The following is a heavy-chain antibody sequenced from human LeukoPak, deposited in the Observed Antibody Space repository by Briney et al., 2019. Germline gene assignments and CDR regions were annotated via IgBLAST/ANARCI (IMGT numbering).Heavy chain of an antibody. V-gene: IGHV3-23*01. D-gene: IGHD2-8*02. CDR2: ISGSGNNI. Sequence: GGSLRLSCAASGFTFINSAMSWVRQAPGKGLEWVSTISGSGNNIYYADSVKGRFTISRDNSKNTLYLQMNSLRADDTAVYYCAKSLRGTGLDAFDIWGQGTMVTVSS. CDR3: AKSLRGTGLDAFDI. J-gene: IGHJ3*02. CDR1: GFTFINSA.